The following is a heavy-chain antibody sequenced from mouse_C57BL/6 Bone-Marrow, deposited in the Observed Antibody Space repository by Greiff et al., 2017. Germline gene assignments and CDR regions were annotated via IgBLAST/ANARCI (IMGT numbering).Heavy chain of an antibody. J-gene: IGHJ2*01. D-gene: IGHD1-1*01. CDR3: AREVLRYYFDY. Sequence: VQLQQSGPELVKPGASVKISCKASGYTFTDYYINWVKQRPGQGLEWIGWIFPGSGSTYYNEKFKGKATLTVDKSSSTASMLLSSLTSEDSAVYFCAREVLRYYFDYWGRGTTLTVSS. V-gene: IGHV1-75*01. CDR1: GYTFTDYY. CDR2: IFPGSGST.